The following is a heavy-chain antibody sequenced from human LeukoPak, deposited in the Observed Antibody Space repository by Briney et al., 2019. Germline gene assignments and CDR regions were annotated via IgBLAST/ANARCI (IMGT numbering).Heavy chain of an antibody. J-gene: IGHJ5*02. Sequence: PGGSLRLSCAASGFTFSSYWMSWVRRAPGKGLEWVANIKQDGSEKYYVDSVKGRFTISRDNAKNSLYLQMNSLRAEDTAVYYCASLYSSGWTPFDPWGQGTLVTVSS. CDR2: IKQDGSEK. CDR1: GFTFSSYW. V-gene: IGHV3-7*01. D-gene: IGHD6-19*01. CDR3: ASLYSSGWTPFDP.